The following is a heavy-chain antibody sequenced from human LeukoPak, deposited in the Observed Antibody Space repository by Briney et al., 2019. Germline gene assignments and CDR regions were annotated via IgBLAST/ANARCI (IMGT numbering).Heavy chain of an antibody. CDR2: IYPADSDT. V-gene: IGHV5-51*03. CDR1: GYSFTSYW. J-gene: IGHJ4*02. Sequence: KPGESLKISCKGSGYSFTSYWIGWVRQMPGKGLEWMGIIYPADSDTRYSPSFQGQVTISADKSISTAYLQWSSLKASDTAMYYCARLPHYYDSSGYYYPCDYWGQGTLVTVSS. CDR3: ARLPHYYDSSGYYYPCDY. D-gene: IGHD3-22*01.